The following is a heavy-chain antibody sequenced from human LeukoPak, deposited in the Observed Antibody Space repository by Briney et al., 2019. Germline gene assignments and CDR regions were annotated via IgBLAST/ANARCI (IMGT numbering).Heavy chain of an antibody. J-gene: IGHJ4*02. CDR3: IRTRYYYDSSGRILDY. D-gene: IGHD3-22*01. Sequence: GGSLRLSCTASGFTFGDYAMRWVRQAPGKGLEWVGFIRSKLYGGTTEHAASVKGRFTISRDDSKSIAYLQMNSLKTEDTAMYFCIRTRYYYDSSGRILDYWGQGTLVTVSS. CDR1: GFTFGDYA. CDR2: IRSKLYGGTT. V-gene: IGHV3-49*04.